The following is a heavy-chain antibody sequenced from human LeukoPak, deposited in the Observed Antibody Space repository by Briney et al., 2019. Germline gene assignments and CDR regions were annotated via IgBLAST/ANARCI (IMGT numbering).Heavy chain of an antibody. CDR3: AGGDYGDYTFDP. Sequence: SETLSLTCAVYGGSFSGYYWSWIRQPPGKGLEWIGEINHSGSTNYNPSLKSRVTISVDTSKNQFSLKLSSVTAADTAVYYCAGGDYGDYTFDPWGQGTLVTVSS. V-gene: IGHV4-34*01. CDR2: INHSGST. D-gene: IGHD4-17*01. CDR1: GGSFSGYY. J-gene: IGHJ5*02.